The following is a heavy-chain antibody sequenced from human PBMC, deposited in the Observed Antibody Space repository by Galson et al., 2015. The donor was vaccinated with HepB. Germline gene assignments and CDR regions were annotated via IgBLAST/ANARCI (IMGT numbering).Heavy chain of an antibody. V-gene: IGHV3-15*01. D-gene: IGHD1-26*01. CDR3: TPTRYSGSSEGGSYNYYGMDV. CDR1: GFTFSNAW. Sequence: SLRLSCAASGFTFSNAWMSWVRQAPGKGLEWVGRIKSKTDGGTTDYAAPVKGRFTISRDDSKNTLYLQMNSLKTEDTAVYYCTPTRYSGSSEGGSYNYYGMDVWGQGTTVTVSS. CDR2: IKSKTDGGTT. J-gene: IGHJ6*02.